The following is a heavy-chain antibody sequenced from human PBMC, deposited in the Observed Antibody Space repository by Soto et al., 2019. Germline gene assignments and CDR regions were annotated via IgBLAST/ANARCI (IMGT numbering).Heavy chain of an antibody. D-gene: IGHD6-13*01. V-gene: IGHV3-30-3*01. CDR3: ARDGSSWYHYYYGMDV. CDR1: GFTFSSYA. CDR2: ISYDGSNK. Sequence: QVQLVESGGGVVQPGRSLRLSCAASGFTFSSYAMHWVRQAPGKGLEWVAVISYDGSNKYYADSVKGRFTISRDNSKNTLYLQMNSLRAEDTAVYYCARDGSSWYHYYYGMDVWGQGTTVTVSS. J-gene: IGHJ6*02.